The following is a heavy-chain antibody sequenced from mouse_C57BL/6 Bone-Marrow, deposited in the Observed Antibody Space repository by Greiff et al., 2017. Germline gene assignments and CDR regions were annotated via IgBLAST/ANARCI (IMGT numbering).Heavy chain of an antibody. V-gene: IGHV1-69*01. D-gene: IGHD2-3*01. CDR2: IDPTDSYT. J-gene: IGHJ4*01. Sequence: VQLQQPGAELVMPGASVKLSCKASGYTFTSYWMHWVKQRPGQGLEWIGEIDPTDSYTNYNQKFKGKSTLTVDKSSSTAYMQLSSLTSEDSAVYDCARGWLLPAMDYWGQGTSVTVSS. CDR1: GYTFTSYW. CDR3: ARGWLLPAMDY.